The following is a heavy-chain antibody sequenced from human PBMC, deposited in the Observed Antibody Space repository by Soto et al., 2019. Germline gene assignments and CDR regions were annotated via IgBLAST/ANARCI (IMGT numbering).Heavy chain of an antibody. D-gene: IGHD3-9*01. CDR3: AREHYDILTGYYGLDY. Sequence: ASVKVSCKASGYTFTGYYMHWVRQAPGQGLEWMGWINPNSGGTNYAQKFQGRVTMTRDTSISTAYMELSRLRSDDTAVYYCAREHYDILTGYYGLDYWGQGTLFXVS. CDR1: GYTFTGYY. V-gene: IGHV1-2*02. CDR2: INPNSGGT. J-gene: IGHJ4*02.